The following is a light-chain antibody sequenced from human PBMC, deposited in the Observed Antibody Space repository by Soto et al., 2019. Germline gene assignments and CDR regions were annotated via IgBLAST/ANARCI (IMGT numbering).Light chain of an antibody. CDR2: GAS. CDR3: QQYNYWPPF. CDR1: QNFGSSY. Sequence: EIVLTQSPDTLSLSPGERATLSCRASQNFGSSYLAWYQQKRGQAPTFLIYGASSRATGIPARFSGSGSGTEFTLTISSLQSEDFAVYYCQQYNYWPPFFGGGTKVDIK. V-gene: IGKV3-15*01. J-gene: IGKJ4*01.